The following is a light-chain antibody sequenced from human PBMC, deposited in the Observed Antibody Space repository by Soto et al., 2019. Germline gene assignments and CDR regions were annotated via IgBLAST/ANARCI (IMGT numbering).Light chain of an antibody. J-gene: IGKJ4*01. Sequence: DIQMTQSPSTLSASVGDRVTITCRARQNINRWLAWYQQRPGKAPNLLIHKASTLEVGVPSRFSGSASGTEFTLTISSLQPDEFAVYFCLQYSVYPLSFGGGTKVEIK. CDR2: KAS. CDR1: QNINRW. CDR3: LQYSVYPLS. V-gene: IGKV1-5*03.